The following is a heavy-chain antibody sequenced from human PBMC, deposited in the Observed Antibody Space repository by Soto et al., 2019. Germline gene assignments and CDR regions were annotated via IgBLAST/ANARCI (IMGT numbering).Heavy chain of an antibody. CDR3: ARAVAVPADFDY. D-gene: IGHD6-19*01. CDR2: INAGNGNT. Sequence: QVQLVQSGAEEKKPGASVKVSCKASGYTFTSYAMHWVRQAPGQRLEWMGWINAGNGNTKYSQKFQGKVTITRDTSASTAYMELSSLRSEDTAVYYCARAVAVPADFDYWGQGTLVTVSS. V-gene: IGHV1-3*05. CDR1: GYTFTSYA. J-gene: IGHJ4*02.